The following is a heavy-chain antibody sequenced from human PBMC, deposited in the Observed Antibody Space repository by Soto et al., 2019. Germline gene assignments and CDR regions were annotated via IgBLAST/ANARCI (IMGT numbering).Heavy chain of an antibody. D-gene: IGHD3-22*01. CDR1: GGTLRSYA. CDR2: IIHIFGTA. V-gene: IGHV1-69*13. CDR3: ARSVGHYYDSSGSPTDAFEI. J-gene: IGHJ3*02. Sequence: GPSVKISCKASGGTLRSYATSWVRPALGQGLEWMGGIIHIFGTANYAQKFQGRVTITADESTSTAYMELSSLRSEDTAVYYFARSVGHYYDSSGSPTDAFEIWGQGTMVTVSS.